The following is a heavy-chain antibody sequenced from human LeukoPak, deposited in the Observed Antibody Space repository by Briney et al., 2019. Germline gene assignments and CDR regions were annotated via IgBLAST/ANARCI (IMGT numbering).Heavy chain of an antibody. CDR2: INPNSGGT. CDR1: GYTFTGYY. V-gene: IGHV1-2*02. Sequence: ASVKVSCKASGYTFTGYYIHWVRQAPGQGLEWMGWINPNSGGTNYAQKFQGRVTMTRDTSISTAYMELSRLRSDDTAVYYCARGPMVRGAIPSRPPDYWGQGTLVTVSS. CDR3: ARGPMVRGAIPSRPPDY. J-gene: IGHJ4*02. D-gene: IGHD3-10*01.